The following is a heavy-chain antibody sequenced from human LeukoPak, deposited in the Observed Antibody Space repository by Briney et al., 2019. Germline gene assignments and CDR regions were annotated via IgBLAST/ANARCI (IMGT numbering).Heavy chain of an antibody. D-gene: IGHD6-13*01. CDR1: GFTFSSYS. V-gene: IGHV3-21*04. J-gene: IGHJ4*02. Sequence: GGSLRLSCAASGFTFSSYSMNWVRQAPGKGLEWVSSISSSSSYIYYADSVKGRFTISRDNSKNTLYLQMNSLRAEDTAVYYCAKADSSSWRLRYYFDYWGQGTLVTVSS. CDR2: ISSSSSYI. CDR3: AKADSSSWRLRYYFDY.